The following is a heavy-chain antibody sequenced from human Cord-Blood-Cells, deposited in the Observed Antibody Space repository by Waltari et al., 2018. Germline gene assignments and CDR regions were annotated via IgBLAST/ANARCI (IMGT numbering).Heavy chain of an antibody. J-gene: IGHJ4*02. Sequence: QVQLVESGGGVVQPGRSLRLSCAASGFTFSRYAIHWVRQAPGKGLEWVAVISYDGSNKYYADSVKGRFTISRDNSKNTLYLQMNSLRAEDTAVYYCAGDPRRHDWLLYYFDYWGQGTLVTVSS. V-gene: IGHV3-30*04. CDR3: AGDPRRHDWLLYYFDY. D-gene: IGHD3-9*01. CDR1: GFTFSRYA. CDR2: ISYDGSNK.